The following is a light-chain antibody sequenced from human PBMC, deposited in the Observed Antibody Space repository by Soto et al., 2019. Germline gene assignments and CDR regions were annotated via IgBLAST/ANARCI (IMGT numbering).Light chain of an antibody. CDR1: DSNIGSNS. Sequence: QSVLTQPPSASGTPGQRVSITCSGSDSNIGSNSVHWYQQVPGMAPKLLVYKSDQRPSGVPDRFSGSKSVTSASLAISGLRAEDEAEYYCATWDDGLSGVLFGGGTQLTV. CDR3: ATWDDGLSGVL. J-gene: IGLJ2*01. V-gene: IGLV1-47*01. CDR2: KSD.